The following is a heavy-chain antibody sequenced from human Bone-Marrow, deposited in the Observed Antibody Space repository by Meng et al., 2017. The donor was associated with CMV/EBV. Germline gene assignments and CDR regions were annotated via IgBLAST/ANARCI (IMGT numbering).Heavy chain of an antibody. J-gene: IGHJ3*02. CDR1: GGSISSGDYY. D-gene: IGHD2/OR15-2a*01. Sequence: QVQLQESDPGLVKPSQTLSLTCTVSGGSISSGDYYWSWIRQPPGKGLEWIGYIYYSGSTYYNPSPKSRVTISVDTSKNQFSLKLSSVTAADTAVYYCAREFLALAAFDIWGQGTMVTVSS. CDR2: IYYSGST. CDR3: AREFLALAAFDI. V-gene: IGHV4-30-4*01.